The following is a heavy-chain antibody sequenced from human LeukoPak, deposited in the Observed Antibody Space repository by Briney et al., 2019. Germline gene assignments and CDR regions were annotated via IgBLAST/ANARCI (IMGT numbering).Heavy chain of an antibody. J-gene: IGHJ5*02. CDR2: ISPNSGGT. D-gene: IGHD2-15*01. Sequence: ASVKVSCKASGYTFTGYYIHWVRQAPGQGLEWMGWISPNSGGTKYAQSFQGRVTMTRDTSSNTAHMELSRLRSDDTAVYYCARGDCSVNGCHGGNWFDPWGQGTLATVSS. CDR1: GYTFTGYY. V-gene: IGHV1-2*02. CDR3: ARGDCSVNGCHGGNWFDP.